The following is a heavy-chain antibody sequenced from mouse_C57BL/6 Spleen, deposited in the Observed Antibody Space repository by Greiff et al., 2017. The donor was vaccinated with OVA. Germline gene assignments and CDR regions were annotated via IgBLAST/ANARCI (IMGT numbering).Heavy chain of an antibody. CDR2: INPSNGGT. V-gene: IGHV1-53*01. Sequence: QVQLQQPGPELVKPGASVKLSCKASGYTFTSYWMHWVKQRPGQGLEWIGNINPSNGGTNYNEKFKSKATLTVDKSSSTAYMQLSSLTSEDSAVYYCARGIHYYGSSYYFDYWGQGTTLTVSS. J-gene: IGHJ2*01. D-gene: IGHD1-1*01. CDR3: ARGIHYYGSSYYFDY. CDR1: GYTFTSYW.